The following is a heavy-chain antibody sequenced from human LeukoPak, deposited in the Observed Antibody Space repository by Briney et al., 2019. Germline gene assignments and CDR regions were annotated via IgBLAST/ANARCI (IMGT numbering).Heavy chain of an antibody. V-gene: IGHV3-20*01. Sequence: GGSLRLSCAASGFTFDDYGMSWVRQAPGKGLEWVSGINWNGGSTGYADSVKGRFTISRDNAKNSLYLQMNSLRAEDTALYHCARGGGDGYTSSPFDYWGQGTLVTVSS. J-gene: IGHJ4*02. CDR2: INWNGGST. CDR1: GFTFDDYG. CDR3: ARGGGDGYTSSPFDY. D-gene: IGHD5-24*01.